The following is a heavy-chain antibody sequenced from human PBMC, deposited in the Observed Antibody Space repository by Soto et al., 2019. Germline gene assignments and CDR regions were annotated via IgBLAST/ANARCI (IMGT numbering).Heavy chain of an antibody. CDR1: GFTFSNAW. V-gene: IGHV3-15*01. CDR2: IKSKADGGTT. Sequence: EVQLVESGGXXVXXXXXLRLSCAASGFTFSNAWMSWVRQAPGKGLEWVGRIKSKADGGTTDYAAPVKGRSIISRDDSINKLYPEMNSLKPDDIAVSHSITHRHYYYAMSGQKASAIDQWGQGTLVTVSS. CDR3: ITHRHYYYAMSGQKASAIDQ. D-gene: IGHD3-22*01. J-gene: IGHJ5*02.